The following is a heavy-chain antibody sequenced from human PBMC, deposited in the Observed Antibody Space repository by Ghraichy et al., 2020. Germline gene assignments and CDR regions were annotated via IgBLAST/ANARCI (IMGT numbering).Heavy chain of an antibody. Sequence: SETLSRTCTVSGGSISSSSYYWGWIRQPPGKGLEWIGSIYYSGSTYYNPSLKSRVTISVDTSKNQFSLKLSSVTAADTAVYYCANQYSSGWYDYWGQGTLVTVSS. CDR3: ANQYSSGWYDY. V-gene: IGHV4-39*01. J-gene: IGHJ4*02. CDR2: IYYSGST. CDR1: GGSISSSSYY. D-gene: IGHD6-19*01.